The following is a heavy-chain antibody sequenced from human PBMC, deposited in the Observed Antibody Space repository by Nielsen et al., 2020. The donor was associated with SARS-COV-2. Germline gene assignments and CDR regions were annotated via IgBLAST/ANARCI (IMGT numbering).Heavy chain of an antibody. Sequence: ASVKVSCKASGYTFTGYYMHWVRQAPGQGLEWMGWINPNSGGTNYAQKFQGWVTMTEDTSTDTAYMELSSLRSEDSAVYFCARAYCDSTTCYRHAFDIWGQGTLVTVSS. CDR1: GYTFTGYY. CDR3: ARAYCDSTTCYRHAFDI. CDR2: INPNSGGT. V-gene: IGHV1-2*04. D-gene: IGHD2-2*02. J-gene: IGHJ3*02.